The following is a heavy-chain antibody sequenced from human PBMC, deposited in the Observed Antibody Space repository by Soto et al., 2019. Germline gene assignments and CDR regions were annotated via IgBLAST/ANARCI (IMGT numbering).Heavy chain of an antibody. CDR3: ARHYGSGTRLDGFDI. V-gene: IGHV4-59*01. D-gene: IGHD3-10*01. Sequence: SDTLSLTCTVSAGSIRTYYWSWIRQPPGKGLEWIGHFYYSGSTNYNPSLKSRVTISVDTPMNQFSLQLSSVTAADTALYYCARHYGSGTRLDGFDIWGQGTMVTVSS. J-gene: IGHJ3*02. CDR2: FYYSGST. CDR1: AGSIRTYY.